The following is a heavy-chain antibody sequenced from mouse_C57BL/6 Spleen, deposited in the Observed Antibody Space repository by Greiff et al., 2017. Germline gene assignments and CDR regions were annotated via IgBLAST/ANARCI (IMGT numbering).Heavy chain of an antibody. CDR2: IDPNSGGT. CDR1: GYTFTSYW. CDR3: ASPMVTTTDPLCDY. D-gene: IGHD2-2*01. J-gene: IGHJ2*01. V-gene: IGHV1-72*01. Sequence: VQLQQPGAELVKPGASVKLSCKASGYTFTSYWMHWVKQRPGRGLEWIGRIDPNSGGTKYNEKFKSKATLTVDKPSSTAYMQLSSLTSEDSAVYYCASPMVTTTDPLCDYWGQGTTLTVSS.